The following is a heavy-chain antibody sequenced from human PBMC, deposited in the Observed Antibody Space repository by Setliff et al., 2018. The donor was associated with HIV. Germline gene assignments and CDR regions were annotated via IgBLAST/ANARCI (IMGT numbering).Heavy chain of an antibody. CDR3: ARAYNVYDYRFDSSGYDY. J-gene: IGHJ4*02. CDR1: GGTFSRYV. Sequence: SVKVSCKASGGTFSRYVISWVRQAPGQGLEWLGEIIPFFATANYAQKFQGRVTITADESTSTVFMQLSSLKAEDTAVYYCARAYNVYDYRFDSSGYDYWGQGTLVTVSS. D-gene: IGHD3-22*01. V-gene: IGHV1-69*13. CDR2: IIPFFATA.